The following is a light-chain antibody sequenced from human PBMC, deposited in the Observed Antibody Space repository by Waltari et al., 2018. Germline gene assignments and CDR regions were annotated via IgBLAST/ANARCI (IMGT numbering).Light chain of an antibody. CDR2: EDD. CDR3: QSYDSSDLWV. Sequence: NFMLTQPHSVSESPGKTVTISCTRSSGRMARNYVQWHQQRPGSSPTPVIFEDDQRPSGVPDRFSGSIDSSSNSASLTISGLKTEDEADYYCQSYDSSDLWVFGGGTRLTVL. J-gene: IGLJ3*02. CDR1: SGRMARNY. V-gene: IGLV6-57*01.